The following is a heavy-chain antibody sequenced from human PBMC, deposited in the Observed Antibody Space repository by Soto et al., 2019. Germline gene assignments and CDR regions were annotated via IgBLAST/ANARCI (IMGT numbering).Heavy chain of an antibody. Sequence: SQTLSLTCTVSGGSISSYYWSWIRQPPGKGLEWIGYIYYSGSTNYNPSLKSGVTISVDTSKNQFSLKLSSVTAADTAVYYCARDRVGSQYYYYMDVWGKGTTVTVSS. J-gene: IGHJ6*03. V-gene: IGHV4-59*01. CDR1: GGSISSYY. CDR3: ARDRVGSQYYYYMDV. CDR2: IYYSGST. D-gene: IGHD1-26*01.